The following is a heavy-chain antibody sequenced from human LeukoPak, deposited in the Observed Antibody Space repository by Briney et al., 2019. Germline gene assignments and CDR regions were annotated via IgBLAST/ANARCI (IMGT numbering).Heavy chain of an antibody. D-gene: IGHD4-17*01. V-gene: IGHV4-34*01. CDR3: ASSTTVTTAWFDP. J-gene: IGHJ5*02. CDR1: GGSFSGYY. CDR2: INHSGST. Sequence: PSETLSLTCAVYGGSFSGYYWSWIRQPPGKGLEWIGEINHSGSTNYNPSLKSRVTISVDTSKNQFSLKLSSVTAADTAVYYCASSTTVTTAWFDPWGQGTLVTVSS.